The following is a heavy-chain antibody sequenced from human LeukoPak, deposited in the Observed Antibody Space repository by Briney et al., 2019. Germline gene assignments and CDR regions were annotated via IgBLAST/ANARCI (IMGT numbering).Heavy chain of an antibody. J-gene: IGHJ5*02. Sequence: SETLSLTCAVSGGSISTNNWWSWVRQAPGKGLEWIGEMYHSGSINYNPSLKRRATISVDTSKNPFSLKLTSVTAADTAVYYCAREGMDDYGDYSRVVTWGQGTLVTVSS. CDR2: MYHSGSI. CDR3: AREGMDDYGDYSRVVT. V-gene: IGHV4-4*02. CDR1: GGSISTNNW. D-gene: IGHD4-17*01.